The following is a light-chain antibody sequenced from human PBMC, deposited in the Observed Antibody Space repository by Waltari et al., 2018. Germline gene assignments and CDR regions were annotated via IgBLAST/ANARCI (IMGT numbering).Light chain of an antibody. Sequence: QSALTQPPSVSGSPEQSVTISCTGSTSDVGGYNSFSWYQQHPGKAPKLIIFDVNQRPSGVPDRFSGSKSGNTASLTISGLRPEDEADYHCCSYAGVHTFWLFGGGTKLTVL. CDR2: DVN. J-gene: IGLJ3*02. V-gene: IGLV2-11*01. CDR1: TSDVGGYNS. CDR3: CSYAGVHTFWL.